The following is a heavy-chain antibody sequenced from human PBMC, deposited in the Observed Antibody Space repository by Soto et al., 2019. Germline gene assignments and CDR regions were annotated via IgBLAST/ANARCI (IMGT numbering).Heavy chain of an antibody. J-gene: IGHJ3*02. CDR1: GGSISSYY. CDR3: ARVDSGYDLHAFDI. D-gene: IGHD5-12*01. Sequence: SETLSLTCTVSGGSISSYYWSWIRQPPGKGLKWIGYIYYSGSTNYNPSLKSRVTISVDTSKNQFSLKLSSVTAADTAVYYCARVDSGYDLHAFDIWGQGTMVTVSS. CDR2: IYYSGST. V-gene: IGHV4-59*01.